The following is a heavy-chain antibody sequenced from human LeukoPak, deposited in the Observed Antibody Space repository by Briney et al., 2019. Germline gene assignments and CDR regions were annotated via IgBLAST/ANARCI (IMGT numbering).Heavy chain of an antibody. V-gene: IGHV1-2*02. J-gene: IGHJ5*02. CDR3: ARVSPIIVVVPAANIGFDP. CDR1: GYTFTGYY. Sequence: ASVKVSCKASGYTFTGYYIHWVRQAPGQGLEWMGWISPNSGGTNYAQKFQGRVIMTRDTSISTAYMELSRLRSDDTAVYYCARVSPIIVVVPAANIGFDPWGQGTLVTVSS. CDR2: ISPNSGGT. D-gene: IGHD2-2*01.